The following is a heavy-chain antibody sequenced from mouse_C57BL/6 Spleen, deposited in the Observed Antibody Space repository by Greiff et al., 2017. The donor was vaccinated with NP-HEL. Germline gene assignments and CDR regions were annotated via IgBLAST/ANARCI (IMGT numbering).Heavy chain of an antibody. CDR1: GYTFTDYE. J-gene: IGHJ1*03. Sequence: QVQLQQSGAELVRPGASVTLSCKASGYTFTDYEMHWVKQTPVHGLEWIGAIDPETGGTAYNQKFKGKAILTADKSSSTAYMELRSLTSEDSAVYYCTRCAYWYFDVWGTGTTVTVSS. V-gene: IGHV1-15*01. CDR2: IDPETGGT. CDR3: TRCAYWYFDV.